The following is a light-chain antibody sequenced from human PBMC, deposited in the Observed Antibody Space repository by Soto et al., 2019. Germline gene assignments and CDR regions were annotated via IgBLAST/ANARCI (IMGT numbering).Light chain of an antibody. J-gene: IGLJ3*02. CDR1: SSDVGAYNY. Sequence: QYALTQPASVSGSPGQSVTISCSGSSSDVGAYNYVSWYQRHPGKAPKLMIYDVTNRPSGVSNRFSGSKSGNTASLTISGLQAEDEADYFCSSYTSSSTVVFGGGTKLTVL. V-gene: IGLV2-14*01. CDR3: SSYTSSSTVV. CDR2: DVT.